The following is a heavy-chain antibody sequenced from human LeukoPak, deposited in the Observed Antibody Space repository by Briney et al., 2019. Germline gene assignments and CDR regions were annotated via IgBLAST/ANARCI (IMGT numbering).Heavy chain of an antibody. Sequence: LSCAASGFTFGDYYMSWIRQPPGKGLEWIGSIYYSGSTYYNPSLKSRVTISVDTSKNQFSLKLSSVTAADTAVYYCASPNYYGSGSYYVWGQGTLVTVSS. J-gene: IGHJ4*02. CDR2: IYYSGST. V-gene: IGHV4-38-2*01. D-gene: IGHD3-10*01. CDR1: GFTFGDYY. CDR3: ASPNYYGSGSYYV.